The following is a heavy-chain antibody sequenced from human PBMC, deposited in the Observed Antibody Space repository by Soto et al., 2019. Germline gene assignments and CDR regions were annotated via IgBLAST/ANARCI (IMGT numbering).Heavy chain of an antibody. CDR2: IKQDGSEK. CDR3: ARVIVGIGWFGEFSDAFDI. D-gene: IGHD3-10*01. CDR1: GFTFSSYW. V-gene: IGHV3-7*01. J-gene: IGHJ3*02. Sequence: GGSLRLSCAASGFTFSSYWMSWVRQAPGKGLEWVANIKQDGSEKYYVDSVKGRFTISRDNAKNSLYLQMNSLRAEDTAVYYCARVIVGIGWFGEFSDAFDIWGQGTMVTVSS.